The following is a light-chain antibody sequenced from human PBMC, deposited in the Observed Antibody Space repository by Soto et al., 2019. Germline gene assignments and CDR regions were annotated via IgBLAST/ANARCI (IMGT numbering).Light chain of an antibody. J-gene: IGKJ1*01. CDR3: QKYNKWPPWT. CDR1: QSVSSN. V-gene: IGKV3-15*01. CDR2: GAS. Sequence: EIVMTQSPATLSVSPGERATLSCRASQSVSSNLAWYQQKPGQAPRLLIYGASTRATGIPARFSGSGSGTEFTLTISSLQSEDFSVYYCQKYNKWPPWTFGQGTRVDIK.